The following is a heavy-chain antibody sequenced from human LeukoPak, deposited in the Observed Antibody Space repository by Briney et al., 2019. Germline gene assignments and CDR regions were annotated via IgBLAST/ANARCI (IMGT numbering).Heavy chain of an antibody. Sequence: SETLSLTCTVSGGSISSYYWSWIRQPAVKGLEWIGRIYTSGSTYYNPSLKSRVTMSVDTSKNQFSLKLSSVTAADTAVYHCARLGVVPPAIDYWGQGTLVTVSS. J-gene: IGHJ4*02. V-gene: IGHV4-4*07. CDR3: ARLGVVPPAIDY. D-gene: IGHD2-2*01. CDR1: GGSISSYY. CDR2: IYTSGST.